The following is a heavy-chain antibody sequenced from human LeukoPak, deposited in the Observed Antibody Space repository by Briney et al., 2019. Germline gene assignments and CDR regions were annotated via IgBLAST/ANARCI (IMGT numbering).Heavy chain of an antibody. V-gene: IGHV1-46*03. CDR3: APAKLGIFILDY. Sequence: ASVKVSCKASGYTFTSYYMHWVRQAPGQGLEWMGIINPSGGSTSYAQKLQGRVTMTRDTSTSTVYMELSSLRSEDTAVYYCAPAKLGIFILDYWGQGTLVTVSS. CDR2: INPSGGST. J-gene: IGHJ4*02. D-gene: IGHD7-27*01. CDR1: GYTFTSYY.